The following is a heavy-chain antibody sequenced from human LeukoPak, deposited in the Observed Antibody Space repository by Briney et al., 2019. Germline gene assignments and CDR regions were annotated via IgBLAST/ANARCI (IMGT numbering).Heavy chain of an antibody. CDR2: VRNKANSYTT. CDR1: GFTFSYYT. D-gene: IGHD3-10*01. Sequence: GGSLRLSCEASGFTFSYYTMDWVRQAPGKGLEWVGRVRNKANSYTTDYAASVEGRFTISRDDSKNSVYLQMNSLKTEDTAVYYCARARDGGSGTYFDYWGQGTLVTVSS. V-gene: IGHV3-72*01. CDR3: ARARDGGSGTYFDY. J-gene: IGHJ4*02.